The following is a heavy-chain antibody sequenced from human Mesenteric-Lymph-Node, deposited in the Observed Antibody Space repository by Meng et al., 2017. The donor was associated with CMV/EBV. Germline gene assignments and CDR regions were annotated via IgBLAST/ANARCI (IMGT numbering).Heavy chain of an antibody. CDR3: AKIPVLMVYAMVRDYFDY. CDR1: GFTFSTYG. J-gene: IGHJ4*02. V-gene: IGHV3-33*06. Sequence: GGSLRLSCAASGFTFSTYGMHWVRQAPGKGLEWVALIWYDGSIKYYADSVKDRFTISRDNSKNTLYLQMNSLRAEDTAVYYCAKIPVLMVYAMVRDYFDYWGQGTLVTVSS. CDR2: IWYDGSIK. D-gene: IGHD2-8*01.